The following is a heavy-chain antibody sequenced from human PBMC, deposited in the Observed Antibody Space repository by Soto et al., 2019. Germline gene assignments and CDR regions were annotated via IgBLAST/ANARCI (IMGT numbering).Heavy chain of an antibody. V-gene: IGHV3-7*01. CDR1: GFTFSSYW. CDR3: ARGGALGYCSSTSWRGLCYYYGMDV. J-gene: IGHJ6*02. CDR2: IKQDGSEK. Sequence: EVQLVESGGGLVQPGGSLRLSCAASGFTFSSYWMSWVRQAPGKGLEWVANIKQDGSEKYYVDSVKGRFTISRDNAKNSLYLQMNSLRAEDTAVYYCARGGALGYCSSTSWRGLCYYYGMDVWGQGTTVTVSS. D-gene: IGHD2-2*01.